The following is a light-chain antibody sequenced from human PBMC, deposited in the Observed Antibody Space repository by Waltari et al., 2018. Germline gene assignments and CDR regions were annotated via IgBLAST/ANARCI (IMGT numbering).Light chain of an antibody. Sequence: IVMTPSPATLSVSPGETVSLSCRAGQSVSPKLAGYQQEPGQAPRLRIYGTSRRATGIPGRFSGSESGTEFTLTISSLQSEDFALYDCQQYHDAPRTFGGGTKVEI. V-gene: IGKV3-15*01. CDR3: QQYHDAPRT. CDR1: QSVSPK. J-gene: IGKJ4*01. CDR2: GTS.